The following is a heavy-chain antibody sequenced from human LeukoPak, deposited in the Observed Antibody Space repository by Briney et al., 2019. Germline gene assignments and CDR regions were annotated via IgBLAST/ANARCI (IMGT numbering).Heavy chain of an antibody. CDR1: GYTFTSYD. J-gene: IGHJ5*02. CDR2: MNPNSGNT. Sequence: ASVTVSCKASGYTFTSYDINWVRQAPGQGLEWMGWMNPNSGNTGYAQKFQGRVTMTRNTSISTAYMELSSLRSEDTAVYYCARVPSGGDKFDPWGQGTLVTVSS. V-gene: IGHV1-8*01. D-gene: IGHD6-25*01. CDR3: ARVPSGGDKFDP.